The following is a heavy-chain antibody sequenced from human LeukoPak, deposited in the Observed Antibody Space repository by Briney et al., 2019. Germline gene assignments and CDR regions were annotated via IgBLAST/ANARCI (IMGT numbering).Heavy chain of an antibody. V-gene: IGHV3-30*02. Sequence: PGGSLRLSCAASGFTFSSYGMHWVRQAPGKGLEWVAFIRYDGSNKYYADSVKGRFTISRDNSKNTLYLQMNSLRAEGTAVYYCAKVGWELEAFDIWGQGTMVTVSS. CDR2: IRYDGSNK. CDR3: AKVGWELEAFDI. CDR1: GFTFSSYG. J-gene: IGHJ3*02. D-gene: IGHD1-26*01.